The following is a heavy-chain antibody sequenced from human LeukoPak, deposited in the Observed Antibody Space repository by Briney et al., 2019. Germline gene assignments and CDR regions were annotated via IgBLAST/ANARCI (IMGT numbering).Heavy chain of an antibody. CDR3: ARESDTGKDFDH. Sequence: GASVKVSCKASGYTFTGYYMHWVRQAPGQGLEGMGMINPSSGSTSYAQKFQGRVTMTRGTSTSTVYMELSSLRSEDTALYYCARESDTGKDFDHWGQGTLVTVSS. J-gene: IGHJ4*02. CDR1: GYTFTGYY. D-gene: IGHD1-1*01. V-gene: IGHV1-46*01. CDR2: INPSSGST.